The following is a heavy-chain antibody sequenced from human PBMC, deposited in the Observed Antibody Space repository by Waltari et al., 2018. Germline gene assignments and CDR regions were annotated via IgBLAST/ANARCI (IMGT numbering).Heavy chain of an antibody. Sequence: QVQLQESGPGLVKPSETLSLTCTVSGDPLSSYSWSWIRQPAGKGAGSIGRIYTGRHPNYNPSLESRVTMSIDTSKNEFSLKLSSVTAADTAVYYCAREVLPNATIWRSYFDYWGQGSLVTVSS. V-gene: IGHV4-4*07. CDR2: IYTGRHP. J-gene: IGHJ4*02. CDR3: AREVLPNATIWRSYFDY. D-gene: IGHD5-12*01. CDR1: GDPLSSYS.